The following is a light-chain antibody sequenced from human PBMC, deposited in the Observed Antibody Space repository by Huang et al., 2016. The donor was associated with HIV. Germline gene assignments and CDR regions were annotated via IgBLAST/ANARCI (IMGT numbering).Light chain of an antibody. CDR3: QQSAVTPRT. CDR2: GAS. CDR1: QNINRY. Sequence: DIQITQSPSSLSASVGDRVIITCRASQNINRYLNWYQQQPGKAPKLLISGASKLQSGVPSSFSGSGSATHFTLAISSLQPEDSATYYCQQSAVTPRTFGQGTKLEI. J-gene: IGKJ2*01. V-gene: IGKV1-39*01.